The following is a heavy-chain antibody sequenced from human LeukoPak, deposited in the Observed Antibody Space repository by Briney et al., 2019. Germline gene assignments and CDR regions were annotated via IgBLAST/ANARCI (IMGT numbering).Heavy chain of an antibody. V-gene: IGHV4-59*02. CDR1: GGSVSSYY. J-gene: IGHJ4*02. CDR3: ARGYSGYSYGYSSGWFDY. CDR2: IHYTGSA. Sequence: SETLSLTCTVSGGSVSSYYWSWIRQPPGKGLEWIGYIHYTGSANYSPSLQSRLTISVDTSKNQFSLKLRSVTAADTAVYYCARGYSGYSYGYSSGWFDYWGQGTLVTVSS. D-gene: IGHD5-18*01.